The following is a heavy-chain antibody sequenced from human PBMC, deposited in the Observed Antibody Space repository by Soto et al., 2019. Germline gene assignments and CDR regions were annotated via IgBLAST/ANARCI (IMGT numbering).Heavy chain of an antibody. J-gene: IGHJ4*02. Sequence: EASVKVSCKASGGTFSSYTISWVRQAPGQGLEWMGRIIPILGIANYAQKFQGRVTITADKSTSTAYMELSSLRSEDTAVYYCARTAAELCSGGSCYFDYWGQGTLVTVSS. CDR1: GGTFSSYT. V-gene: IGHV1-69*02. CDR2: IIPILGIA. CDR3: ARTAAELCSGGSCYFDY. D-gene: IGHD2-15*01.